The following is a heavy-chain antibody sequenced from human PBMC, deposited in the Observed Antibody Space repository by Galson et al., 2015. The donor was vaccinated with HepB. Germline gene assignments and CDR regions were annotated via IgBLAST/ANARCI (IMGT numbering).Heavy chain of an antibody. V-gene: IGHV3-30*18. CDR3: AKNSIENVVGNDGFDI. D-gene: IGHD2-21*01. Sequence: SLRLSCAASGVTFSTYAMHWVRQAPGKGLEWVAVISYDRSSKYSTDSVKGRFTISRDNSKKTLYLQMNSLRTEDTAVYYCAKNSIENVVGNDGFDIWGQGTMVTVSS. CDR1: GVTFSTYA. CDR2: ISYDRSSK. J-gene: IGHJ3*02.